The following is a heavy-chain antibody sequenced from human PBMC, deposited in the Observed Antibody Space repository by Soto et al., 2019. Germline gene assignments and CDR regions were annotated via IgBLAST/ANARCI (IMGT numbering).Heavy chain of an antibody. V-gene: IGHV1-2*04. D-gene: IGHD6-13*01. CDR1: GYTFTGYY. CDR3: AREKIDVYSSSWYRFYYYGMDV. J-gene: IGHJ6*02. Sequence: GASVKVSCKASGYTFTGYYMHWVRQAPGQGLEWMGWINPNSGGTNYAQKFQGWVTMTRDTSISTAYMELSRLRSDDTAVYYCAREKIDVYSSSWYRFYYYGMDVWGQGTTVTVSS. CDR2: INPNSGGT.